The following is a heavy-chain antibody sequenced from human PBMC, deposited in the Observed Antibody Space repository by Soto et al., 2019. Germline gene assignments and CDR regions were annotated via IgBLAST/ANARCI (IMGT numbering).Heavy chain of an antibody. CDR1: GYTFTTYG. J-gene: IGHJ4*02. Sequence: QVQLVQSGAEVKKPGASVKVSCKASGYTFTTYGISWARQAPGQGLEWMGWISAYNGNTNYAQKLQGRVTMTTDTSTGTAYTELRSLRSADTAVYYCAGDDYYDSQGGFDDWGQGTLVTFAS. CDR2: ISAYNGNT. CDR3: AGDDYYDSQGGFDD. D-gene: IGHD3-22*01. V-gene: IGHV1-18*04.